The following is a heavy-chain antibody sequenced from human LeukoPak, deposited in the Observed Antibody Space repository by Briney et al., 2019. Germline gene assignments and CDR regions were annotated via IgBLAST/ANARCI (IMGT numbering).Heavy chain of an antibody. Sequence: PGGSLRLSCAASGFTFSSYSMNWVRQAPGKGLEWVSSISSSSSYIYYADSVKGRFTISRDNARNSLYLQMNSLRAEDTAVYYCARAPYSSSWYFDYWDQGTLVTVSS. V-gene: IGHV3-21*01. CDR2: ISSSSSYI. J-gene: IGHJ4*02. CDR3: ARAPYSSSWYFDY. CDR1: GFTFSSYS. D-gene: IGHD6-13*01.